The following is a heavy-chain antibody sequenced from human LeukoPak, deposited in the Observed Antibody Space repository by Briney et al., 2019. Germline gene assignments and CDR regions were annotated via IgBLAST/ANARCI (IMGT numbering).Heavy chain of an antibody. CDR2: ISSSSSTI. V-gene: IGHV3-48*04. Sequence: GGSLRLSCAASGFTFSSYSMNWVRQAPGKGLERVSYISSSSSTIYYADSVKGRFTISRDNAKNSLYLQMDSLRAEDTAVYYCAREDYYYYYMDVWGKGTTVTVSS. CDR1: GFTFSSYS. J-gene: IGHJ6*03. CDR3: AREDYYYYYMDV.